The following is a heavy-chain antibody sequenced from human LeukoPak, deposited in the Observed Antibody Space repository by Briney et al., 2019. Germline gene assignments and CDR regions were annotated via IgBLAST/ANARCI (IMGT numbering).Heavy chain of an antibody. J-gene: IGHJ4*02. D-gene: IGHD3-10*01. CDR1: GFTVSSNY. CDR3: ARAQYYYGSGGLFDY. CDR2: IYSGGST. V-gene: IGHV3-53*01. Sequence: AGGSLRLSCAASGFTVSSNYMSWVRQAPGKGLEWVSVIYSGGSTYYADSVKGRFTISRDNSKNTLYLQMNSLRAEDTAVYYCARAQYYYGSGGLFDYWGQGTLVTVSS.